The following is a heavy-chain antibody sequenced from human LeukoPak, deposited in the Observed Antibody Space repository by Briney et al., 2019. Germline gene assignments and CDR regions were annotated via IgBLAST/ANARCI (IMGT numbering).Heavy chain of an antibody. CDR2: IYYSGST. Sequence: PSQTLSLTCTVSRGALNSGDYYWSWIRQPPGKGLEWIGYIYYSGSTFYNPSLKSRVTISVDTSKNQFSLKLSSVTAADTAVYYCARLEDYVWGSYPIHWGQGTLVTVSS. D-gene: IGHD3-16*02. CDR3: ARLEDYVWGSYPIH. CDR1: RGALNSGDYY. J-gene: IGHJ4*02. V-gene: IGHV4-30-4*01.